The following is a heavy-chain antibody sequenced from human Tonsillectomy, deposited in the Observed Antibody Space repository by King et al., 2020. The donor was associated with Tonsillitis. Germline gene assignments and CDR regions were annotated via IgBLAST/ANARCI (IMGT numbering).Heavy chain of an antibody. J-gene: IGHJ4*02. D-gene: IGHD3-22*01. Sequence: VQLVESGGGLVQPGGFLRLSCAASGFTFSNYAMSWVRQAPGKGLEWVSVISGSGDITYYADSVKGRFTISRDNSKNTMFLQMNSLRAEETAMYYCAKDSSSYPLIFDYWGQGTLVTVSS. CDR3: AKDSSSYPLIFDY. CDR1: GFTFSNYA. V-gene: IGHV3-23*04. CDR2: ISGSGDIT.